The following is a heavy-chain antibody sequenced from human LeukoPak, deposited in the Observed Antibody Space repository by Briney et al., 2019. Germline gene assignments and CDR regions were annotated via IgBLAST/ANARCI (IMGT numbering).Heavy chain of an antibody. CDR2: IYYSGST. V-gene: IGHV4-39*01. CDR3: ATSSSSWTVSY. CDR1: GGSISSSSYY. D-gene: IGHD6-13*01. J-gene: IGHJ4*02. Sequence: PSETLSLTCTVSGGSISSSSYYWGWIRQPPGEGLEWIGSIYYSGSTYYNPSLKSRVTISVDTSKNQFSLKLSSVAAADTAVYFCATSSSSWTVSYWGQGTLVTVSS.